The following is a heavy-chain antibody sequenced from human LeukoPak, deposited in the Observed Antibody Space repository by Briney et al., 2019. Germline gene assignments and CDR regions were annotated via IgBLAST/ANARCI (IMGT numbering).Heavy chain of an antibody. CDR1: GGTFSSYA. CDR3: ARSRITIFGVETNYFDY. Sequence: GASVKVSFKASGGTFSSYAISWVRQAPGQGLEWMGRIIPILGIANYAQKFQGRVTITADKSTSTAYMELSSLRSEDTAVYYCARSRITIFGVETNYFDYWGQGTLVTVSS. D-gene: IGHD3-3*01. V-gene: IGHV1-69*04. J-gene: IGHJ4*02. CDR2: IIPILGIA.